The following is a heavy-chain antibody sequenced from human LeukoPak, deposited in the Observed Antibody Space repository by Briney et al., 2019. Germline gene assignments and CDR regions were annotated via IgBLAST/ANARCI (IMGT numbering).Heavy chain of an antibody. CDR2: ISSSSSYI. J-gene: IGHJ4*02. CDR3: ARQSRDGSKTRGYYFDY. D-gene: IGHD3-10*01. Sequence: PGGSLRLSCAASGFTFSSYSMNWVRQAPGKGLEWVSSISSSSSYIYYADSVKGRFTISRDNAKNSLYLQMNSLRAEDTAVYYCARQSRDGSKTRGYYFDYWGQGTPVTVSS. CDR1: GFTFSSYS. V-gene: IGHV3-21*01.